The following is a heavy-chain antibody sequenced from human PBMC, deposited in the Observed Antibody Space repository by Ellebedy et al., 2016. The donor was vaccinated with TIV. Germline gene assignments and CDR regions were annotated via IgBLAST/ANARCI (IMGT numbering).Heavy chain of an antibody. D-gene: IGHD3-10*01. CDR1: GGSFSGYF. J-gene: IGHJ4*02. CDR2: INPRGSP. CDR3: AGGGDGVETVGTFDY. V-gene: IGHV4-34*01. Sequence: MPSETLSLTCAVHGGSFSGYFWNWIRQSPGKGLEWIGEINPRGSPNYNPSLKSRVTISADTSKNQLSLKRTSVTAADTAGYYCAGGGDGVETVGTFDYWGQGTLGTVSS.